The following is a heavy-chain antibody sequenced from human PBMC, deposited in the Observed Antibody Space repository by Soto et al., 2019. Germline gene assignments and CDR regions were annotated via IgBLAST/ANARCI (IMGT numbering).Heavy chain of an antibody. D-gene: IGHD1-1*01. Sequence: GSLVLSCAASGLTVRVKKYVAWVRQSPGKGLEWVSALYDVDGSFYSDSVKGRFTTSSDSSKTTVYLQMNDLRPADTAVYYCATWHEREHAYDVWGQGTTVTV. V-gene: IGHV3-53*01. CDR1: GLTVRVKKY. CDR2: LYDVDGS. CDR3: ATWHEREHAYDV. J-gene: IGHJ3*01.